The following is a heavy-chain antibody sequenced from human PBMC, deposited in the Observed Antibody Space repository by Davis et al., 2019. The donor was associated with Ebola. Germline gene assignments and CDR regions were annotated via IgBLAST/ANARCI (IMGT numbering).Heavy chain of an antibody. CDR1: GFSFSAYA. CDR3: ARELTAIFDVDY. V-gene: IGHV3-30-3*01. Sequence: PGGPLRLSCAASGFSFSAYAIQWVRQAPGKGLEWVAVISNDGNIKHYGDSVKGRITISRDNFRDTVDLQMYSLTVHDTAVYYCARELTAIFDVDYWGQGTLVTVSS. CDR2: ISNDGNIK. J-gene: IGHJ4*02. D-gene: IGHD3-9*01.